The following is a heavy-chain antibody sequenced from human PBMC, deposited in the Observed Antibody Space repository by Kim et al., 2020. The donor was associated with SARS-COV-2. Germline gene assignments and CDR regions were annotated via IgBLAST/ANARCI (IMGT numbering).Heavy chain of an antibody. Sequence: GGSLRLSCAASGFTFSSYGMHWVRQAPGKGLEWVAVISYDGSNKYYADSVKGRFTISRDNSKNTLYLQMNSLRAEDTAVYYCAKDLPPGAVAGGYFDYWGQGTLVTVSS. D-gene: IGHD6-19*01. V-gene: IGHV3-30*18. J-gene: IGHJ4*02. CDR2: ISYDGSNK. CDR3: AKDLPPGAVAGGYFDY. CDR1: GFTFSSYG.